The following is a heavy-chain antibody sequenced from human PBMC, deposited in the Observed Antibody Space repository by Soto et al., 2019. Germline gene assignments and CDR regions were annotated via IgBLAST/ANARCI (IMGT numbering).Heavy chain of an antibody. D-gene: IGHD6-19*01. V-gene: IGHV3-23*01. J-gene: IGHJ3*02. CDR2: ISGSGGST. CDR3: AKDVYSSGWYGGAFDI. CDR1: GFTFSSYA. Sequence: EVQLLESGGGLVQPVGSLRLSCAASGFTFSSYAMSWVRQAPGKGLEWVSAISGSGGSTYYADSVKGRFTISRDNSKNTLYLQMNSLRAEDTAVYYCAKDVYSSGWYGGAFDIWGQGTMVTVSS.